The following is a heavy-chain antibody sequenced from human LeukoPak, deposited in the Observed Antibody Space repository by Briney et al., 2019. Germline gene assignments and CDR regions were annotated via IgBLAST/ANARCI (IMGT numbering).Heavy chain of an antibody. V-gene: IGHV4-39*01. D-gene: IGHD1-26*01. Sequence: SETLSLTCTVSGGSISSSSYYWGWIRQPPGKGLEWIGSIYYSGSPYYNPSLESRVTISVDTSKNQFSLNLSSVTAADTAVYYCARHSGGTYYTPLNNWDQGTLVTVSS. CDR3: ARHSGGTYYTPLNN. CDR2: IYYSGSP. J-gene: IGHJ4*02. CDR1: GGSISSSSYY.